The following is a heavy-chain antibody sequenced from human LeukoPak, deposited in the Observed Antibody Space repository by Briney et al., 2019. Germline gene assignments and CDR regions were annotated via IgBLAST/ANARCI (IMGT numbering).Heavy chain of an antibody. Sequence: SETLSLTCTVSDGSISSYYWSWIRQPPGKGLEWIGYIYYSGSTNYNPSLKSRLTISVDTSKNQFPLKLSSVTAADTAVYYCARTTEAHSWRTRYYDYYMDVWGKGTTVAVSS. CDR1: DGSISSYY. CDR3: ARTTEAHSWRTRYYDYYMDV. CDR2: IYYSGST. V-gene: IGHV4-59*01. D-gene: IGHD6-13*01. J-gene: IGHJ6*03.